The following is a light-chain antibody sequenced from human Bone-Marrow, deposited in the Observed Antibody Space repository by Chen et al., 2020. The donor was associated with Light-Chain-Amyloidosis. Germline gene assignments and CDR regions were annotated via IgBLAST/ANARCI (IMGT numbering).Light chain of an antibody. CDR3: QQYGTSPLT. V-gene: IGKV3-20*01. CDR1: QTISSNY. Sequence: EIVLTQSPGTLSLSPGEGANLSCRASQTISSNYLTWYQQKFGQAPRLLMYGSSSRATGTPDRFTGSGSGTDFTLTINRLEPEDFAMYYCQQYGTSPLTFCGGTKVEIK. J-gene: IGKJ4*01. CDR2: GSS.